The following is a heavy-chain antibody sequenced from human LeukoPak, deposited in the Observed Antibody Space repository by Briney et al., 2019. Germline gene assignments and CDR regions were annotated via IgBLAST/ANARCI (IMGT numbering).Heavy chain of an antibody. CDR3: ARGRSDYYLEY. D-gene: IGHD3-10*01. J-gene: IGHJ4*02. Sequence: ASVKVSCKASGYTFTDYYIYWMRQAPGQGLEWMGWISPNSGGTNYAQKSQGRVTMTRDTSITTAYMELSRLTSDDTAVYFCARGRSDYYLEYWGQGTLVTVSS. CDR1: GYTFTDYY. V-gene: IGHV1-2*02. CDR2: ISPNSGGT.